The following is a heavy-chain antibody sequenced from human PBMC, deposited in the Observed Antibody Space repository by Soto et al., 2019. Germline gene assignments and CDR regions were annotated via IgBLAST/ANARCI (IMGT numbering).Heavy chain of an antibody. D-gene: IGHD6-13*01. CDR2: ISSSSNTI. V-gene: IGHV3-48*02. J-gene: IGHJ6*02. CDR3: ARDQSSMPGYYYYGMDV. Sequence: GGFLTLYCAASGFSCSSYSMNWVRQAPGKGLQWISYISSSSNTIYYADSVKGRFTISRDYAKNSLYLQMNSLTDEDTAVYYCARDQSSMPGYYYYGMDVWGQGTTVTVSS. CDR1: GFSCSSYS.